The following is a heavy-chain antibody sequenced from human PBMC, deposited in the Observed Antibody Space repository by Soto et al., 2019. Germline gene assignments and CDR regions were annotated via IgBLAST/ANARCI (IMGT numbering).Heavy chain of an antibody. Sequence: GASVKVSCQASGGTFSSYAISWVRQAPGQGLEWMGGIIPIFGTANYAQKFQGRVTITADESTSTAYMELSSLRSEDTAVYYCARGVFYYDSSGYYPTGAFDIWGQGTMVTVSS. CDR2: IIPIFGTA. V-gene: IGHV1-69*13. CDR1: GGTFSSYA. D-gene: IGHD3-22*01. CDR3: ARGVFYYDSSGYYPTGAFDI. J-gene: IGHJ3*02.